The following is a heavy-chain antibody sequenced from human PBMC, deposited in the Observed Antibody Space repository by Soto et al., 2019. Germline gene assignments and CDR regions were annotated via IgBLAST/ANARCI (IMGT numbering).Heavy chain of an antibody. CDR2: IYYSGST. D-gene: IGHD4-17*01. CDR1: GGSISSYY. CDR3: ASRTVTTIYYYGMDV. V-gene: IGHV4-59*01. Sequence: PSETLSLTCTVSGGSISSYYWTWIRQPPGKGLEWIGYIYYSGSTYYNPSLTSRVTISVDTSKNQFSLRLNSVTAADTAVYYCASRTVTTIYYYGMDVWGQGTTVTVSS. J-gene: IGHJ6*02.